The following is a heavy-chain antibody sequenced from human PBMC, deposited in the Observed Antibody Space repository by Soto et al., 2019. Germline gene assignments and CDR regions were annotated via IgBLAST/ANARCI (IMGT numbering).Heavy chain of an antibody. V-gene: IGHV3-74*01. J-gene: IGHJ5*02. CDR3: SRGLSVSATMTTGP. D-gene: IGHD4-17*01. Sequence: GGSLRLSCAASGFTFSSYWMHWVRQAPGKGLVWVSRINGDGSVTTYADSVKGRFTISRDNAKNTLYLQMNSLRAEDTAVYYCSRGLSVSATMTTGPWGQGTLVTVSS. CDR2: INGDGSVT. CDR1: GFTFSSYW.